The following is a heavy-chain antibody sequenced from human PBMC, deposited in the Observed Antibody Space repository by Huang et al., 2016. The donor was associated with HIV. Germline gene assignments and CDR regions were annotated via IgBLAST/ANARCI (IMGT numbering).Heavy chain of an antibody. Sequence: QVQLQESGPGLVKPSETLSLTCTVSGGSINSYYWSWIRQPPGKGLEWIGYIHYSGSTLYNPSLKRRFTISVDTSKNQFSLKLSSVTAADTAMYYCARNYYDNVDWYFDLWGRGTLVTVSS. D-gene: IGHD3-22*01. V-gene: IGHV4-59*01. CDR2: IHYSGST. J-gene: IGHJ2*01. CDR3: ARNYYDNVDWYFDL. CDR1: GGSINSYY.